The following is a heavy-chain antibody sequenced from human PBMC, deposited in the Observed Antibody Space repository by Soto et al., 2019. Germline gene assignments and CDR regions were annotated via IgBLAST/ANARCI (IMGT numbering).Heavy chain of an antibody. CDR1: GGSISSSSYY. CDR3: ARLGRNYDSSGYYIIGAFDI. CDR2: IYYSGST. D-gene: IGHD3-22*01. V-gene: IGHV4-39*01. J-gene: IGHJ3*02. Sequence: PSETLSLTCTVSGGSISSSSYYWGWIRQPPGKGLEWIGSIYYSGSTYYNPSLKSRVTISVDTSKNQFSLKLSSVTAADTAVYYCARLGRNYDSSGYYIIGAFDIWGQGTMGTVSS.